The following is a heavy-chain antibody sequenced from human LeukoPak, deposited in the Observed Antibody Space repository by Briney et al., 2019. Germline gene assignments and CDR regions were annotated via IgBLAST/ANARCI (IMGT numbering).Heavy chain of an antibody. D-gene: IGHD6-13*01. CDR2: INPNSGGT. CDR1: GYTFTGYY. V-gene: IGHV1-2*02. J-gene: IGHJ5*02. Sequence: ASVKVSCMASGYTFTGYYMHWVRQAPGQGLEWMGWINPNSGGTNYAQKFQGRVTMTRDTSISTAYMELSRLRSDDTAVYYCARDYSSSWANWFDPWGQGTLVTVSS. CDR3: ARDYSSSWANWFDP.